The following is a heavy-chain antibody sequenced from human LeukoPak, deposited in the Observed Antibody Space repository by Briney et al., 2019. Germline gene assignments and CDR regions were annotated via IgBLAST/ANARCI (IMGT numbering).Heavy chain of an antibody. CDR2: INPSSGGT. CDR3: AGQKDPRPIDY. CDR1: GYTFIAYY. Sequence: ASVKVSCRASGYTFIAYYMHWVRQAPGQGLEWMGWINPSSGGTNYAQKFQGRVTMTRDTSISAAYMELSELRSDDTAVYYCAGQKDPRPIDYWGQGTLITVSS. V-gene: IGHV1-2*02. J-gene: IGHJ4*02.